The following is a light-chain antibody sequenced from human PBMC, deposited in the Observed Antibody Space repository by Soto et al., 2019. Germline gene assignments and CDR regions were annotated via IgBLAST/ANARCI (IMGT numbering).Light chain of an antibody. J-gene: IGLJ1*01. CDR3: SSYTDSSNDV. Sequence: QSVLTQPASVSGSPGQSITISCTGTSSDLAIYNYVFWYQQQPGKAPKLMIYQVTNRPSGVSNRFSGSRSGNTASLTISGLQAEDEADYYCSSYTDSSNDVFGTGTKLTVL. V-gene: IGLV2-14*01. CDR1: SSDLAIYNY. CDR2: QVT.